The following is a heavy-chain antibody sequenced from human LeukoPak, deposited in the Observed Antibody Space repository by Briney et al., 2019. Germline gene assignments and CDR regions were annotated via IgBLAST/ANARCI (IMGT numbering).Heavy chain of an antibody. CDR3: AKDPYGQLVVRGDY. Sequence: SGGSLRLSCAVSGFTFSGFWMSWSRQAPGKGLEWVASINSDGSEGYYADVVKGRFTISRDNAKNSLYLQINSLRAEDTAVYYCAKDPYGQLVVRGDYWGQGTLVTVSS. CDR2: INSDGSEG. V-gene: IGHV3-7*03. D-gene: IGHD6-6*01. CDR1: GFTFSGFW. J-gene: IGHJ4*02.